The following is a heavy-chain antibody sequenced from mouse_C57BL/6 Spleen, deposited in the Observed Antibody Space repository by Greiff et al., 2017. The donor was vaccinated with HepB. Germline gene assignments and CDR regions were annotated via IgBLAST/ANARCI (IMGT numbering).Heavy chain of an antibody. CDR3: ARHGYGNYFDY. CDR1: GFTFSSYT. Sequence: EVNLVESGGGLVKPGGSLKLSCAASGFTFSSYTMSWVRQTPEKRLEWVATISGGGGNTYYPDSVKGRFTISRDNAKNTLYLQMSSLRSEDTALYYCARHGYGNYFDYWGQGTTLTVSS. CDR2: ISGGGGNT. V-gene: IGHV5-9*01. D-gene: IGHD2-10*02. J-gene: IGHJ2*01.